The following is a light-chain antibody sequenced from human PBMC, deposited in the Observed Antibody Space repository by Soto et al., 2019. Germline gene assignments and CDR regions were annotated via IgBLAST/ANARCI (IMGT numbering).Light chain of an antibody. CDR1: SSDVGGRNY. CDR3: CSYAGSYTYV. Sequence: QSALTQPRSVSGSPGQSVTISCTGTSSDVGGRNYVSWYQQYPGKAPKLLLSSVSKRPSGVPDRFSGSTSGNTASLTISGLQAEDEADYYCCSYAGSYTYVFGTGTKVTVL. J-gene: IGLJ1*01. CDR2: SVS. V-gene: IGLV2-11*01.